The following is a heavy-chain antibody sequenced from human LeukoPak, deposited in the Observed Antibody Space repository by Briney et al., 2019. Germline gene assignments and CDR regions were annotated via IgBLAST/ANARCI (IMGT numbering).Heavy chain of an antibody. Sequence: GGSLRLSCAASGFTFSDHYMTWIRQAPGKGLEWVSYIGSSGTTVYYADSVKGRFTISRDNANSSLYLEMSSLRADDSAVYYCARADSTDGFDIWGQGTMVTVSS. D-gene: IGHD3/OR15-3a*01. CDR2: IGSSGTTV. J-gene: IGHJ3*02. V-gene: IGHV3-11*04. CDR3: ARADSTDGFDI. CDR1: GFTFSDHY.